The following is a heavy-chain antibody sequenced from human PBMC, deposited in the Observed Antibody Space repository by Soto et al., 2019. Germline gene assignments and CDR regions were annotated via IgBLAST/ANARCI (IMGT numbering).Heavy chain of an antibody. CDR2: ISWNSGSI. V-gene: IGHV3-9*01. J-gene: IGHJ4*02. CDR3: ATDIADFWGGSIAY. Sequence: GGSLRLSCAASGFTFDDYAMHWVRQAPGKGLEWVSGISWNSGSIGYADSVKGRFTISRDNAKNSLYLQMNSLRAEDTALYYCATDIADFWGGSIAYWGQGTLVTVSS. CDR1: GFTFDDYA. D-gene: IGHD3-3*01.